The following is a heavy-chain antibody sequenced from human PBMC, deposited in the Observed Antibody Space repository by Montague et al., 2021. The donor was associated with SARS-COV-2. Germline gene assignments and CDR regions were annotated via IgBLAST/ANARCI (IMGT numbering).Heavy chain of an antibody. CDR1: GGSLNKHY. CDR2: IFYKGNT. V-gene: IGHV4-59*11. Sequence: SETLSLTCSLSGGSLNKHYWSWIRKAPGKELEWLGNIFYKGNTNXNVXLWGRVSMSLDTPQNQSSLRLTSLTAADTAVYYCARSISSSGARDNWGQGILVTVS. J-gene: IGHJ4*02. CDR3: ARSISSSGARDN. D-gene: IGHD3-22*01.